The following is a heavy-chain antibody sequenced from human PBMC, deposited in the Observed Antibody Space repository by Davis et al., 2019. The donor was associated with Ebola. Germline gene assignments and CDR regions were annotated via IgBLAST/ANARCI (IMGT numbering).Heavy chain of an antibody. Sequence: PGGSLRLSCAASGFTFSNYDMSWVRQVPGKGLEWVSTISASEGHTHYSDSVKGRFTISRDNSKDTLYLQMNRLRVEDTAVYYCARGLWGLDYWGQGTLVTVSS. CDR3: ARGLWGLDY. V-gene: IGHV3-23*01. D-gene: IGHD3-16*01. CDR1: GFTFSNYD. J-gene: IGHJ4*02. CDR2: ISASEGHT.